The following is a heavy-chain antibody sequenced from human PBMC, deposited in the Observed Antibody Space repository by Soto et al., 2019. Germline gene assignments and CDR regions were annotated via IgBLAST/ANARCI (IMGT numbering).Heavy chain of an antibody. Sequence: GGSLRLSCAASGFTFSDYYMSWIRQAPGKGLEWVGRTTNRAKSYTAEYAASVKGRFTISSDDSHRYLQMDSLNTADTAVYYCARGGDSSGPDFDYWGQGTLV. J-gene: IGHJ4*02. D-gene: IGHD3-22*01. V-gene: IGHV3-72*01. CDR1: GFTFSDYY. CDR3: ARGGDSSGPDFDY. CDR2: TTNRAKSYTA.